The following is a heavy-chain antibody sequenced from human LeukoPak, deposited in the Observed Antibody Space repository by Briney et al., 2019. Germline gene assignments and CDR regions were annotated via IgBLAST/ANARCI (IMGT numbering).Heavy chain of an antibody. V-gene: IGHV1-18*01. D-gene: IGHD3-9*01. Sequence: ASVKVPCKASGGTFSYYAISWVRQAPGQGLEWMGWISAYNGNTNYAQKLQGRVTMTTDTSTSTAYMELRSLRSDDTAVYYCARDLPTVLRYFDYWGQGTLVTVSS. CDR2: ISAYNGNT. J-gene: IGHJ4*02. CDR1: GGTFSYYA. CDR3: ARDLPTVLRYFDY.